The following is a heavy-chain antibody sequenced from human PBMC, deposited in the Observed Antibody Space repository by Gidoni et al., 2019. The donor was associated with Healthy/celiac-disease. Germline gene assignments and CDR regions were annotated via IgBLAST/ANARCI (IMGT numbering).Heavy chain of an antibody. CDR2: ISWNSGSI. CDR3: AKDPNYDFWSGYFSHYYYYGMDV. D-gene: IGHD3-3*01. V-gene: IGHV3-9*01. J-gene: IGHJ6*02. Sequence: EVQLVESGGGLVQPGRSLRLSCAASGFTFDDYAIHWVRQAPGKGLEWVSGISWNSGSIGYADSVKGRFTISRDNAKNSLYLQMNSLRAEDTALYYCAKDPNYDFWSGYFSHYYYYGMDVWGQGTTVTVSS. CDR1: GFTFDDYA.